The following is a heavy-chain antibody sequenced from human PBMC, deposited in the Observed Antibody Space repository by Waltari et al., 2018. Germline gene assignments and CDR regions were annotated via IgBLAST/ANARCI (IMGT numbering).Heavy chain of an antibody. CDR1: GFSFSNFA. Sequence: EVQLVESGGGVVQSGESLRLSWSASGFSFSNFAMSWVRQVPGKGLEWVSSITGSADNTYDADAVRGRFTISRDNSKNTLYLQMDGLRAEDMAIYYCAKVPYDNFWTGYFFFDLWGQGAQVTVSS. V-gene: IGHV3-23*04. CDR3: AKVPYDNFWTGYFFFDL. D-gene: IGHD3-3*01. CDR2: ITGSADNT. J-gene: IGHJ1*01.